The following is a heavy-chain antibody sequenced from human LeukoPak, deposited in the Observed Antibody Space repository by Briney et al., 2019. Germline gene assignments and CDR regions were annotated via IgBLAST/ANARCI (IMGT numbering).Heavy chain of an antibody. V-gene: IGHV3-43D*03. CDR3: AKVYYYGSGSYYFDY. CDR2: ISWDGGST. J-gene: IGHJ4*02. CDR1: GFTFDDYA. Sequence: GGSLRLSCAASGFTFDDYAMHWVRQAPGKGLEWVSLISWDGGSTYYADSVKGRFTISRDNSKNSLYLQMNSLRAEDTALYYCAKVYYYGSGSYYFDYWGQGTLVTVSS. D-gene: IGHD3-10*01.